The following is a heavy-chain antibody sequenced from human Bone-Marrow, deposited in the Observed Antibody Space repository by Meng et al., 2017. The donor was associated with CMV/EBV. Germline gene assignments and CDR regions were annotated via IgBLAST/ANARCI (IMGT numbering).Heavy chain of an antibody. CDR2: ISSSSSNI. D-gene: IGHD5-12*01. J-gene: IGHJ4*02. Sequence: GESLKISCAASGFTFSSYSMNWVRQAPGKGLEWVSYISSSSSNIYYADSVKGRFTISRDNAKNSLYLQMNSQRAEDTAVYYCARELIQWVDYWGQGTLVTVSS. V-gene: IGHV3-48*04. CDR3: ARELIQWVDY. CDR1: GFTFSSYS.